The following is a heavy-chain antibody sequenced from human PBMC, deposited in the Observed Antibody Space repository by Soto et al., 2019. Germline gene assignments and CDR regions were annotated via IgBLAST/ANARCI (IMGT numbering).Heavy chain of an antibody. J-gene: IGHJ4*02. D-gene: IGHD2-15*01. CDR1: GFTFTSAW. CDR2: IKIKTDGGTV. CDR3: TTAERGGSYYSGY. V-gene: IGHV3-15*07. Sequence: EVQLVESGGGLVRPGESLRLSCAASGFTFTSAWINWVRQAPGKGLEWAGRIKIKTDGGTVDYGAPVKGRFPISRDDSKNTTYLQMNSLRNEDTAVYYCTTAERGGSYYSGYWCQGTLVTVSS.